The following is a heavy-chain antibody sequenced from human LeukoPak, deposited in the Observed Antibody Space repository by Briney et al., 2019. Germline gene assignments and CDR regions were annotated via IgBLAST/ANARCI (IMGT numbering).Heavy chain of an antibody. CDR2: IYYSGST. CDR1: GGSISSYY. D-gene: IGHD1-1*01. Sequence: SETLSLTCTVSGGSISSYYWSWIRQPPGKGLEWIGYIYYSGSTNYNPSLKSRVTISVDTSKNQFSLKLSSVTAADTAVYYCAKGPRGTGTGDRSPYDYWGQGTLVTVSS. CDR3: AKGPRGTGTGDRSPYDY. J-gene: IGHJ4*02. V-gene: IGHV4-59*01.